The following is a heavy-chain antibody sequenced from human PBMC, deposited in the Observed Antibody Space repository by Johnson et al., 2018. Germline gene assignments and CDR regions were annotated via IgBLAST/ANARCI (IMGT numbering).Heavy chain of an antibody. D-gene: IGHD3-3*02. V-gene: IGHV3-30-3*01. CDR1: GFTFSSYA. Sequence: QVQLVQSGGGVVQPGRSLRLSCAASGFTFSSYAMHWVRQAPVKGLGWVAVISYDGSNKYYADSVKGRFTISKYNSTNTLYLQMNTLRAEDTAVYYCASLSAGAFDIWGQGTMVTVSS. J-gene: IGHJ3*02. CDR3: ASLSAGAFDI. CDR2: ISYDGSNK.